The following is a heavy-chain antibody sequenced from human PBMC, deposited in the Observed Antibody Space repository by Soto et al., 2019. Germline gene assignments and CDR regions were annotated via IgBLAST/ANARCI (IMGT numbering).Heavy chain of an antibody. CDR1: GGSFSGYY. CDR3: ATGLRITVAVTAEGVNCTDT. D-gene: IGHD3-10*01. Sequence: PSETLSLTCAVYGGSFSGYYWSWIRHPPGKGLEWIGEINHSGSTNYNPSLKSRVTISVDTSKNQFSLKLSLVTAADTAVYYCATGLRITVAVTAEGVNCTDTWGQGTLATVSS. J-gene: IGHJ5*02. V-gene: IGHV4-34*01. CDR2: INHSGST.